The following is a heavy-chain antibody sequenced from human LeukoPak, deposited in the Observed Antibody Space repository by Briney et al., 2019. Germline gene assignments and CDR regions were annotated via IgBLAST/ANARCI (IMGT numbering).Heavy chain of an antibody. CDR2: IYYSGTT. V-gene: IGHV4-59*11. D-gene: IGHD3-10*01. Sequence: SETLSLTCTVSGGSISNHYWSWIRQPPGKGLEWIGYIYYSGTTTYNPSLKSRVTISVDTSKNQFSLKLNAVTAADTAVYYCARGTIMVGPWGQGTLVTVSS. J-gene: IGHJ5*02. CDR1: GGSISNHY. CDR3: ARGTIMVGP.